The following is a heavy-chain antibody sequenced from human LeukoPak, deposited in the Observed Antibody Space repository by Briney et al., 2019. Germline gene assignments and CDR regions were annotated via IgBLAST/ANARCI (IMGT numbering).Heavy chain of an antibody. Sequence: PSETLSLTCAVYGGSFSGYYWSWIRQPPGKGLEWIGEINHSGSTNYNPSLKSRVTISVDTSKNQFSLKLSSVTAADTAVYYCVYDILTGYRFVDYWGQGTLVTVSS. J-gene: IGHJ4*02. D-gene: IGHD3-9*01. CDR2: INHSGST. CDR3: VYDILTGYRFVDY. CDR1: GGSFSGYY. V-gene: IGHV4-34*01.